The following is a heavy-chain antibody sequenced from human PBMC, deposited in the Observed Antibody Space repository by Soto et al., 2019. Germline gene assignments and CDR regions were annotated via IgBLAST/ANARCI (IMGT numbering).Heavy chain of an antibody. D-gene: IGHD4-17*01. V-gene: IGHV3-74*01. J-gene: IGHJ4*02. CDR1: GFTFSISW. CDR3: ARGGAYGDYRSDY. CDR2: INADGNYT. Sequence: GSVRLSFAASGFTFSISWMHWVRQVPGKGLVWVSRINADGNYTSNADFVKGRFTVSRDNAKNTVYLQMDSLRAEDTAVYFCARGGAYGDYRSDYWGQGTLVTVSS.